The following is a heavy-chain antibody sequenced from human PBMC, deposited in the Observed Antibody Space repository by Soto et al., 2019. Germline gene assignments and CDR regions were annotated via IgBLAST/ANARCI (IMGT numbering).Heavy chain of an antibody. CDR2: ISYDGSDK. Sequence: QVQLVESGGGVVQPGRSLRLSCAASGFTFSTYGMHWVRQAPGKGLEWVAVISYDGSDKYYADFVKGRFTISRDNSKNTLYLQMSSLRAEDTAVYYCANSKGDYDSSGYHPDYSPHWGKGTLVTVSS. D-gene: IGHD3-22*01. V-gene: IGHV3-30*18. CDR3: ANSKGDYDSSGYHPDYSPH. CDR1: GFTFSTYG. J-gene: IGHJ1*01.